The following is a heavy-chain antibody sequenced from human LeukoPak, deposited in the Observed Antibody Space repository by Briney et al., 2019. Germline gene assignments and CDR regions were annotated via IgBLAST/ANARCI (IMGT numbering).Heavy chain of an antibody. D-gene: IGHD2-15*01. V-gene: IGHV1-2*02. J-gene: IGHJ4*02. CDR2: INPNSGGT. Sequence: ASVKVSCKASGYTFTVYYMHWVRQAPGQGLEWMGWINPNSGGTNYAQKFQGRVTMTRDTSISTAYMELSRLRSDDTAVYYCASSPLLGYCSGGSCLNLDYWGQGTLVTVSS. CDR3: ASSPLLGYCSGGSCLNLDY. CDR1: GYTFTVYY.